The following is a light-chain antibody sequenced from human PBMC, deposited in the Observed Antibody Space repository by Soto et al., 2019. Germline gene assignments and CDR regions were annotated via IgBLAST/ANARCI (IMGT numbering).Light chain of an antibody. V-gene: IGKV3-20*01. CDR3: QQYGSSLFT. Sequence: EIVLTQSPGTLSLSPGDTATLSCRARESVGNNYLAWYQQKPGQAPRLLVYGPSTRATGIPDRFSGSGSGTEFTLTISRLDPEDFAVYYCQQYGSSLFTFGPGTKVDIK. CDR2: GPS. J-gene: IGKJ3*01. CDR1: ESVGNNY.